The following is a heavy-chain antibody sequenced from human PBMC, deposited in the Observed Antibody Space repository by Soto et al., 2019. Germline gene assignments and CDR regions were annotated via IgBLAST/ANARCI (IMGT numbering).Heavy chain of an antibody. CDR1: GFIFSSYW. CDR3: ARDYLIVVVPAATNWFDP. V-gene: IGHV3-7*05. Sequence: GGSLRLSCAASGFIFSSYWMSWVRQAPGKGLEWVANIKQDGSEKYYVDSVKGRFTISRDNAKNSLYLQMNSLRAEDTAVYYCARDYLIVVVPAATNWFDPWGQGTLVTVSS. CDR2: IKQDGSEK. D-gene: IGHD2-2*01. J-gene: IGHJ5*02.